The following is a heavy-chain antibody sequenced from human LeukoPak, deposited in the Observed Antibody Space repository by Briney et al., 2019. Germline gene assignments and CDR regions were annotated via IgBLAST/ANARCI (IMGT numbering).Heavy chain of an antibody. CDR3: VRDPDSSSRWDY. CDR2: ISGYSGNT. D-gene: IGHD6-13*01. Sequence: SVKVSCKPFGYTFSSYGISWVRQAPGQGLEWVGWISGYSGNTAYGQKFQGRVTMTTDTSTNTAYMEVRSLRSDDTAVYYCVRDPDSSSRWDYWGQGTLVTVSS. J-gene: IGHJ4*02. CDR1: GYTFSSYG. V-gene: IGHV1-18*01.